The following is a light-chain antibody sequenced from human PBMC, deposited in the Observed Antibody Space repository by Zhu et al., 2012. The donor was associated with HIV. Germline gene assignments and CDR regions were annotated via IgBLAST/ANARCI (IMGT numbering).Light chain of an antibody. CDR1: QSVRNNY. J-gene: IGKJ1*01. V-gene: IGKV3-20*01. CDR3: QQYGTFPET. Sequence: EIVLTQSPGTLSLSPGERATLSCRASQSVRNNYLAWYQQKPGQAPRLLMSGAATRATGIPDRFSGSGSGTDFTLTISRLEPEDFAVYHCQQYGTFPETFGQGTKAEIK. CDR2: GAA.